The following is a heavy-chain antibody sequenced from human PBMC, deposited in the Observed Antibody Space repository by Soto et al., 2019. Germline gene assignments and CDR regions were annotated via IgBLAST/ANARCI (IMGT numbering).Heavy chain of an antibody. CDR1: GGSFSGYY. CDR3: ARARFGELYN. Sequence: PSETLSLTCAVYGGSFSGYYWSWIRQPPGKGLEWIGEINHSGSTNYNPSLKSRVTISVDTSKNQFSLKLSSVTALDTAVYYCARARFGELYNWGQGTLVTVSS. D-gene: IGHD3-10*01. CDR2: INHSGST. J-gene: IGHJ4*02. V-gene: IGHV4-34*01.